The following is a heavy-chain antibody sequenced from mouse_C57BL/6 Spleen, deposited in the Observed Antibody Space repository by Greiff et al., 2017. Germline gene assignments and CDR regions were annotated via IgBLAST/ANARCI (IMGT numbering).Heavy chain of an antibody. CDR1: GFSLTSYG. V-gene: IGHV2-4*01. CDR3: AKNGDYYDYDHGYFDV. CDR2: LWSGGST. Sequence: QVQLKQSGPGLVQPSPSLSITCTVSGFSLTSYGVHWVRQPPGKGLEWLGVLWSGGSTDYNAAFISRLSISKDNSKSQVFFKMNSRQADDTAIYYCAKNGDYYDYDHGYFDVWGTGTTVTVSS. J-gene: IGHJ1*03. D-gene: IGHD2-4*01.